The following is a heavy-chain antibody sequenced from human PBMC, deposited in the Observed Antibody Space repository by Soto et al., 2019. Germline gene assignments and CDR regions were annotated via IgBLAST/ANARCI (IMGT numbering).Heavy chain of an antibody. CDR1: GGSISSYY. CDR2: IYYSGST. Sequence: PSETLSLTCTVSGGSISSYYWSWIRQPPGKGLEWIGYIYYSGSTNYNPSLKSRVTISVDTSKNQFSLKLSSVTAADTAVYYCARGLRIVGATNCFDPWGQGTLVTVSS. J-gene: IGHJ5*02. CDR3: ARGLRIVGATNCFDP. V-gene: IGHV4-59*01. D-gene: IGHD1-26*01.